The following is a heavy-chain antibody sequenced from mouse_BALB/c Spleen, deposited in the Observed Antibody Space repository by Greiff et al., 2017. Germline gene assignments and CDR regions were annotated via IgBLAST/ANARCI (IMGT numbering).Heavy chain of an antibody. CDR3: ARRDYDEEGFAY. V-gene: IGHV5-17*02. CDR2: ISSGSSTI. J-gene: IGHJ3*01. CDR1: GFTFSSFG. D-gene: IGHD2-4*01. Sequence: DVKLVESGGGLVQPGGSRKLSCAASGFTFSSFGMHWVRQAPEKGLEWVAYISSGSSTIYYADTVKGRFTISRDNPKNTLFLQMTSLRSEDTAMYYCARRDYDEEGFAYWGQGTLVTVSA.